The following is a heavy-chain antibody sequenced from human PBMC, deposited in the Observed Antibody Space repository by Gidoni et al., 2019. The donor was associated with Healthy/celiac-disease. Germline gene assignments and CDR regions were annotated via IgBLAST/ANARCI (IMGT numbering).Heavy chain of an antibody. D-gene: IGHD3-22*01. CDR2: INHSGST. V-gene: IGHV4-34*01. Sequence: QVQLQQWGAGLLKPSETLSLTCAVSGGSFSGYYWSWIRQPPGKGLEWIGEINHSGSTNYNPSLKSRVTISVDTSKNQFSLKLSSVTAADTAVYYCARGSSSSGSNWFDPWGQGTLVTVSS. CDR3: ARGSSSSGSNWFDP. J-gene: IGHJ5*02. CDR1: GGSFSGYY.